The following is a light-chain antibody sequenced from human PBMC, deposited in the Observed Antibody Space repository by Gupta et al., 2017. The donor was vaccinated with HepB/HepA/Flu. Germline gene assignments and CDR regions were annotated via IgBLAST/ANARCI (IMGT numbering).Light chain of an antibody. V-gene: IGKV2-28*01. CDR3: MQARQTPPS. CDR1: QSLRHSNGYNY. Sequence: DIVMTQSPLSLPVTPGEPASISCRSSQSLRHSNGYNYLDWYLQKPGQSPQLLIYLGANRASGVPDRFSGSGSGTDFTLKISRVEAEDVGVYYCMQARQTPPSFGQGTKLEIK. CDR2: LGA. J-gene: IGKJ2*03.